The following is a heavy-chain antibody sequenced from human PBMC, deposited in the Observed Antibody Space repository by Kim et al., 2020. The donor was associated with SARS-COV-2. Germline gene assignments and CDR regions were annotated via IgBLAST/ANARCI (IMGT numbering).Heavy chain of an antibody. J-gene: IGHJ4*02. CDR3: GRARTPGFSRMDY. Sequence: YAKTLQGGVTMTTDTAKSTAYMELRSLRSDDAAVYYCGRARTPGFSRMDYWGQGTLVTVSS. V-gene: IGHV1-18*01.